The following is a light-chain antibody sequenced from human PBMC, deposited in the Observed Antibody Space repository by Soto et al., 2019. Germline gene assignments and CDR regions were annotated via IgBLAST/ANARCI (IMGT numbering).Light chain of an antibody. CDR3: QQYNNWPT. CDR1: QSVSSY. CDR2: GAS. J-gene: IGKJ5*01. V-gene: IGKV3-15*01. Sequence: EIVLTQSPGTLSLSPGERATLSCRASQSVSSYYLAWYQQKPGQPPRLLIYGASTRATGIPARFSGGGSGTEFTLTISSLQSEDFAVYYCQQYNNWPTFGQGTRLEIK.